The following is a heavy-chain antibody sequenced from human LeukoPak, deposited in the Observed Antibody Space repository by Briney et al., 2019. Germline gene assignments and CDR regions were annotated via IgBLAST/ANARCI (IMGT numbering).Heavy chain of an antibody. J-gene: IGHJ4*02. D-gene: IGHD5-18*01. CDR1: GGSISSSS. Sequence: PSETLSLTCTVSGGSISSSSYYWGWIRQAPGKGLEWVSYISSSSSTIYYADSVKGRFTISRDNAKNSLYLQMNSLRAEDTAVYYCARDTQHFDSWGQGTLVTVSS. CDR3: ARDTQHFDS. V-gene: IGHV3-48*01. CDR2: ISSSSSTI.